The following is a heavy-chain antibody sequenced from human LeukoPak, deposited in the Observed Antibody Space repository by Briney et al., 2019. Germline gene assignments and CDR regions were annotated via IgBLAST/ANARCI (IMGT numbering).Heavy chain of an antibody. CDR3: ARDTSAWRYGMDV. CDR1: GFTFSIHC. V-gene: IGHV3-7*01. D-gene: IGHD6-19*01. CDR2: IKQDGSEK. Sequence: PGGSLRLSCEASGFTFSIHCMSWVRQAPGKGLEWVAIIKQDGSEKDYVDSVTGRFTISRDNAKNSLYLQMNSLRDEDTAVYYCARDTSAWRYGMDVWGQGTTVTVSS. J-gene: IGHJ6*02.